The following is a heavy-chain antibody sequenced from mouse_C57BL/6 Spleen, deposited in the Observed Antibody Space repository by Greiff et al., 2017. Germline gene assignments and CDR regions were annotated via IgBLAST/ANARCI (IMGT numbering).Heavy chain of an antibody. CDR1: GYTFTEYT. CDR2: FFPGRGSI. V-gene: IGHV1-62-2*01. CDR3: ARHENYYGMDYYFDY. D-gene: IGHD1-1*01. Sequence: QVQLQQSGAELVKPGASVKLSCKASGYTFTEYTIHWVKQRSGQGLERIGWFFPGRGSIKYNEKFKDKATLTVDISSSTFYMELSRLTSEDSAVYFCARHENYYGMDYYFDYWRQGTTLTVSS. J-gene: IGHJ2*01.